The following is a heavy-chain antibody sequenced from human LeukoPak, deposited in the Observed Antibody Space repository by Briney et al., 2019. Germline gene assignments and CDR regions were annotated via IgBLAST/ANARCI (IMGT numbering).Heavy chain of an antibody. D-gene: IGHD3-22*01. CDR2: IYHSGST. CDR1: GYSISSGYY. V-gene: IGHV4-38-2*01. CDR3: ARHLYDSSGYYPHYFDY. J-gene: IGHJ4*02. Sequence: SETLSLTCAVSGYSISSGYYWDWIRQPPGKGLEWIGSIYHSGSTYYNPSLKSRVTISVDTSKNQFSLKLSSVTAADTAVYYCARHLYDSSGYYPHYFDYWGQGTLVTVSS.